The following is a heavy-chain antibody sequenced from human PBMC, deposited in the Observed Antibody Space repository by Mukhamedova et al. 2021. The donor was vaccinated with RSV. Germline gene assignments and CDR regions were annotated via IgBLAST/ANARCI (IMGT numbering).Heavy chain of an antibody. CDR3: ARDGAGATSASGSRSAFDY. Sequence: TISRDNSKNTLYLQMNSLRAEDTAVYYCARDGAGATSASGSRSAFDYWGQGTLVTVSS. D-gene: IGHD1-26*01. J-gene: IGHJ4*02. V-gene: IGHV3-30*01.